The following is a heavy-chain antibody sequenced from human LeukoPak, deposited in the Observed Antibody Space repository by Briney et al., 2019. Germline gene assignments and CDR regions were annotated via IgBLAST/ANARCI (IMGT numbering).Heavy chain of an antibody. D-gene: IGHD3-9*01. CDR1: GFTVSSNY. Sequence: GGSLRLSCAASGFTVSSNYMSWVRQAPGKGLEWVSVIYSGGRTYYADSVKGRFTISRDNSKNTLYLQMNSLRAEDTAVYYCARLYYDILTGYRNWGQGTLVTVSS. V-gene: IGHV3-66*01. CDR3: ARLYYDILTGYRN. J-gene: IGHJ4*02. CDR2: IYSGGRT.